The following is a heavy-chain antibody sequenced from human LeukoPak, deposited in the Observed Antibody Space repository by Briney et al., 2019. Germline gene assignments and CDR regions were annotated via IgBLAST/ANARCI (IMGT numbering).Heavy chain of an antibody. CDR2: IYYSKNT. J-gene: IGHJ4*02. D-gene: IGHD5-18*01. CDR1: GGSISSSNAY. CDR3: ASPRGFSYGYFDN. Sequence: SETLSVTCTVSGGSISSSNAYWGWIRQPPGKGLEWIGSIYYSKNTYYNPSLKSRVTISADTSKNQFSLTLGSVSATDTAVYYCASPRGFSYGYFDNWGQGTLVTVSS. V-gene: IGHV4-39*01.